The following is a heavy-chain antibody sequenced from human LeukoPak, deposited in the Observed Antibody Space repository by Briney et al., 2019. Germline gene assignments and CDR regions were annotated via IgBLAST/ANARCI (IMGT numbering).Heavy chain of an antibody. Sequence: PSEALSLTCTVSGDSIGSYYWNWIRQPPGKGLEWIGYIYDSGSPNYNPSLMSRVTISLDTSKNQFSLKLNSVTAADTAVYYCARDFFAKSASFVAFDIWGPGTMVTVSS. CDR2: IYDSGSP. V-gene: IGHV4-59*01. CDR1: GDSIGSYY. D-gene: IGHD2/OR15-2a*01. CDR3: ARDFFAKSASFVAFDI. J-gene: IGHJ3*02.